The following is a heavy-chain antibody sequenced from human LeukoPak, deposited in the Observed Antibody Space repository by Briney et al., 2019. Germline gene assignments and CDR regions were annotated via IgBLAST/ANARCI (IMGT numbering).Heavy chain of an antibody. CDR1: GFTFSSYT. CDR3: TRDSAAAGIDFDY. J-gene: IGHJ4*02. V-gene: IGHV3-30-3*01. CDR2: ISDDGSNK. Sequence: PGRSLRLSCAASGFTFSSYTIRWVRQAPGKGLEWVAVISDDGSNKYYADSVKGRFTLSRDNSKNTLYLQMNSLRAEDTAVYYCTRDSAAAGIDFDYWGQGTLVTVSS. D-gene: IGHD6-13*01.